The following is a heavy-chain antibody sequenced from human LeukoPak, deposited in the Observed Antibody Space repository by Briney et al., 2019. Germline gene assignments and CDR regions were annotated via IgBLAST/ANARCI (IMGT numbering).Heavy chain of an antibody. J-gene: IGHJ1*01. CDR3: ARDFLGAVAGTREYFQH. D-gene: IGHD6-19*01. Sequence: GASVKVSCKASGYTFTSYYMHWVRQAPGRGLEWMGIINPSGGSTSYAQKFQGRVTMTRDTSTSTVYMELSSLRSEDTAVYYCARDFLGAVAGTREYFQHWGQGTLVTVSS. CDR2: INPSGGST. V-gene: IGHV1-46*01. CDR1: GYTFTSYY.